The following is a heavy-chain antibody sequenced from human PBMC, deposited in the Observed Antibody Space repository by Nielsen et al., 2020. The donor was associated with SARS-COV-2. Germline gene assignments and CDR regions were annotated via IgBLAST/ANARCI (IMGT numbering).Heavy chain of an antibody. CDR2: IHYSGIT. Sequence: SETLSLTCTVSGDSISSTDYYWGWIRQPPGKGLECVGSIHYSGITYYNPSLKSRVTISLHTPKNQFSLKLTSVTAADTAVYYCAREKRWFGELAFDYWGLGTLLTVSS. D-gene: IGHD3-10*01. J-gene: IGHJ4*02. CDR3: AREKRWFGELAFDY. CDR1: GDSISSTDYY. V-gene: IGHV4-39*07.